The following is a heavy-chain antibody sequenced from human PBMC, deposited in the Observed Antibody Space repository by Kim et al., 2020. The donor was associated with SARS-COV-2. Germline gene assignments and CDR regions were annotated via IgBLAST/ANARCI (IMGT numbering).Heavy chain of an antibody. CDR3: AREYSGLDY. Sequence: SETLSLTCTVSGGSISTFYWHWIRQSPGKGLEWIGYINYSGSTNYNPSLKSRVTISVDTSKNQFSLKLSSVTAADTAMYYCAREYSGLDYWGQGTLVTVSS. CDR2: INYSGST. J-gene: IGHJ4*02. D-gene: IGHD5-12*01. CDR1: GGSISTFY. V-gene: IGHV4-59*01.